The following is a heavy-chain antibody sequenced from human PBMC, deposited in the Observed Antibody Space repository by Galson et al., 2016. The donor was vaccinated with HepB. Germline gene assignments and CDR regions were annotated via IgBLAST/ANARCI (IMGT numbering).Heavy chain of an antibody. CDR1: GYNLSKYW. J-gene: IGHJ4*02. CDR2: IYLDDSDT. V-gene: IGHV5-51*01. CDR3: ARQEYYHLFFDY. D-gene: IGHD3-9*01. Sequence: QSGAEVKKPGESLKISCQGSGYNLSKYWIGWVRQMPGKGLEWMGIIYLDDSDTRYSPSFQGQVTISADKSIGTAYLQWSSLKASDTAMYYCARQEYYHLFFDYWGQGTLVTVSS.